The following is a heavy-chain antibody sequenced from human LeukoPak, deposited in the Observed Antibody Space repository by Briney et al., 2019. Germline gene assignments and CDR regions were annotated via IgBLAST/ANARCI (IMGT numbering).Heavy chain of an antibody. J-gene: IGHJ4*02. V-gene: IGHV3-21*01. D-gene: IGHD5-18*01. CDR3: ARDPGYSYGHDY. Sequence: GGSLRLSCAASGFTFSSYSMNWVRQAPGKGLEWVSSISSSSSYIYYADSVKGRFTISRDNAKSSLYLQMNSLRAEDTAVYYCARDPGYSYGHDYWGQGTLVTVSS. CDR1: GFTFSSYS. CDR2: ISSSSSYI.